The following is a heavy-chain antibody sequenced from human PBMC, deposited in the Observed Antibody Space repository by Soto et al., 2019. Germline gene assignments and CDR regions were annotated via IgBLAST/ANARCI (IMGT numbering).Heavy chain of an antibody. CDR1: GGSISSGGYY. J-gene: IGHJ6*02. CDR3: ARDVIAAAGYYYYGMDV. D-gene: IGHD6-13*01. V-gene: IGHV4-31*03. CDR2: IYYSGST. Sequence: SETLSLTCTVSGGSISSGGYYWSWIRQHPGKGLEWIGYIYYSGSTYYNPSLKSRVTISVDTSENQFSLKLSSVTAADTAVYYCARDVIAAAGYYYYGMDVWGQGTTVTVSS.